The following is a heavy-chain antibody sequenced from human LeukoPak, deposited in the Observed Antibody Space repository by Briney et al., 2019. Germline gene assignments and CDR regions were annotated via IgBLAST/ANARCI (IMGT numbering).Heavy chain of an antibody. CDR2: INHSGST. Sequence: SETLSLTCAVCGGSFSGYYWSWIRQPPGKGLEWIGEINHSGSTNYNPSLKSRVTISVDTSKNQFSLKLSSVTAADTAVYYCARVVRLYYGSGSYRYYYYMDVWGKGTTVTVSS. D-gene: IGHD3-10*01. J-gene: IGHJ6*03. V-gene: IGHV4-34*01. CDR1: GGSFSGYY. CDR3: ARVVRLYYGSGSYRYYYYMDV.